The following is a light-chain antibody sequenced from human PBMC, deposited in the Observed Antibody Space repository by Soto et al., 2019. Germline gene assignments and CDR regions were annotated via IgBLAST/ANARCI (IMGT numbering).Light chain of an antibody. CDR1: QDISNY. CDR3: QQLNSYPLT. CDR2: AAS. Sequence: DIQLTQSPSFLSASVGDRVTITCRASQDISNYLVWYKQKPGKAPKPLSYAASTLQSGVPSRFSGSGSGTEFTLTISSLQPEDFETYYCQQLNSYPLTFGPGTKVDIK. V-gene: IGKV1-9*01. J-gene: IGKJ3*01.